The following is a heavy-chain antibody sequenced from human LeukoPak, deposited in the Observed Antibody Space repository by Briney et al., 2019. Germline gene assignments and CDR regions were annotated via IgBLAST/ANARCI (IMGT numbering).Heavy chain of an antibody. CDR2: INGSGGST. D-gene: IGHD4-17*01. J-gene: IGHJ4*02. Sequence: GGSLRLSCAASGFTFSSYAMSWVRQAPGKRLEWVSAINGSGGSTYYADSVKGGFTISRDTSKNTLYLQMNSLRAEDTSVYYCAKDTVTTNFDYWGQGTLVTVSS. CDR1: GFTFSSYA. CDR3: AKDTVTTNFDY. V-gene: IGHV3-23*01.